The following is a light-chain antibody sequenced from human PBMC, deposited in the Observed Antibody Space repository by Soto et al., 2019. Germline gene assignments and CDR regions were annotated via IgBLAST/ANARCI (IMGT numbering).Light chain of an antibody. CDR3: ALYIGRGMVV. Sequence: QTVVTQEPSFSVSPGRTVTLTCGLSSGSVSTSNYPSWYQQTPGQAPRTLIYNTNTRSSGVPDRFSGSIVGNKAALTITGAQADDECDYCGALYIGRGMVVFGGGTKLTVL. J-gene: IGLJ2*01. CDR2: NTN. CDR1: SGSVSTSNY. V-gene: IGLV8-61*01.